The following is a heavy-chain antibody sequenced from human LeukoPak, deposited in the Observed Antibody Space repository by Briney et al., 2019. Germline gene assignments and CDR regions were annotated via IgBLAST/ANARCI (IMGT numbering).Heavy chain of an antibody. D-gene: IGHD3-10*01. V-gene: IGHV1-69*04. Sequence: SVKVSCKASGGTFSSYAISWVRQAPGQGLEWMGRIIPILGIANYAQKFQGRVTITADKSTSTAYMELSSLRSEDTAVYYCARDYYGSGSYAFDYWGQGTLVTVSS. J-gene: IGHJ4*02. CDR1: GGTFSSYA. CDR3: ARDYYGSGSYAFDY. CDR2: IIPILGIA.